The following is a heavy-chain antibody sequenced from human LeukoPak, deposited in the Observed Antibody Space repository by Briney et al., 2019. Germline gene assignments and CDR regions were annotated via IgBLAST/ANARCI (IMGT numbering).Heavy chain of an antibody. CDR2: INHSGST. V-gene: IGHV4-34*01. CDR3: AREVRDYGGEFGYFDY. D-gene: IGHD4-23*01. J-gene: IGHJ4*02. CDR1: GGSFSGYY. Sequence: KPSETLSLTCAVYGGSFSGYYWSWIRQPPGKGLEWIGEINHSGSTNYNPSLKSRVTISVDTSKNQFSLNLSSMTAADTAVYFCAREVRDYGGEFGYFDYWGRGTLVTVSS.